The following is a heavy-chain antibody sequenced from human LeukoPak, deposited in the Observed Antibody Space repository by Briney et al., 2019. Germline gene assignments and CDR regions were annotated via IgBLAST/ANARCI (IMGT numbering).Heavy chain of an antibody. CDR2: ISSSSSTI. V-gene: IGHV3-11*04. J-gene: IGHJ6*03. Sequence: LSLTCAVYGGSFSGYYWIWIRQSPGKGLEWVSYISSSSSTIYYADSVKGRFTISRDNAKNSLYLQMNSLRAEDTAVYYCARVPYGGKVDYYYYYMDVWGKGTTVTVSS. CDR1: GGSFSGYY. CDR3: ARVPYGGKVDYYYYYMDV. D-gene: IGHD4-23*01.